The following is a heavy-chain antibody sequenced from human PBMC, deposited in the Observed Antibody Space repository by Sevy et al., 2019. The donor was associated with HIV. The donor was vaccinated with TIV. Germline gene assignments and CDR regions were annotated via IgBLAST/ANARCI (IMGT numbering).Heavy chain of an antibody. Sequence: GGSLRLSCAASGFTFSTYWMSWVRQAPGKGLEWVANIKQDGSEKYYVDSVKGRFTISRDNAKNSLYLQRNSLRAEDTAVYYCASYRGYFDYWGQGTLVTVSS. CDR2: IKQDGSEK. V-gene: IGHV3-7*01. D-gene: IGHD3-16*02. J-gene: IGHJ4*02. CDR1: GFTFSTYW. CDR3: ASYRGYFDY.